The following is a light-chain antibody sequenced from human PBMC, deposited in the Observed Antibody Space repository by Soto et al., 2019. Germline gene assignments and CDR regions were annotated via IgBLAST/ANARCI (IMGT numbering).Light chain of an antibody. CDR1: QNINGW. CDR3: LQYNVYPLS. CDR2: KAS. V-gene: IGKV1-5*03. J-gene: IGKJ4*01. Sequence: DIQMTQSPSTVSASVGDRVTITCRAGQNINGWLAWYQQTPGKAPNLLIHKASILEGGVPSRFSGSASGTEFTLTISSLQPDDFAFYFCLQYNVYPLSFGGGTKVEIK.